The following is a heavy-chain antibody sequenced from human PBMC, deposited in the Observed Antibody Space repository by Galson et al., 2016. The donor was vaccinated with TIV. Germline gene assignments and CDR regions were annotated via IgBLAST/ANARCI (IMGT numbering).Heavy chain of an antibody. CDR2: INPINDVT. Sequence: SVKVSCKASGYTFTGYYIHWVRQAPGQGLEWMGRINPINDVTDYAQNFQGRVTMTRDTSIMTVYMELSSLRSDDTALYYCAKAAAVFRYFYWLFDVFDIWGQGTMVAVSS. CDR3: AKAAAVFRYFYWLFDVFDI. D-gene: IGHD3-9*01. CDR1: GYTFTGYY. V-gene: IGHV1-2*06. J-gene: IGHJ3*02.